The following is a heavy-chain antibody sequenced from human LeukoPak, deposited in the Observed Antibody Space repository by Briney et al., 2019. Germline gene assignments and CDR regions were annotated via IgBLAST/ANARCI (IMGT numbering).Heavy chain of an antibody. Sequence: PSETLSLTCTVSGGSISSGGYYWSWIRQHPGKGLEWIGYIYYRGSTYYNPSRKSRVTISVDTSKNQFSLKLRSVTAADTAVYYCARDVGAVAGHFDYWGQGTLVTVSS. CDR1: GGSISSGGYY. CDR3: ARDVGAVAGHFDY. V-gene: IGHV4-31*03. D-gene: IGHD6-19*01. CDR2: IYYRGST. J-gene: IGHJ4*02.